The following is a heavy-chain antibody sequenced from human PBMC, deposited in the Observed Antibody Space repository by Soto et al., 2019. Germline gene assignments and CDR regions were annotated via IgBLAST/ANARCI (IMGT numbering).Heavy chain of an antibody. CDR2: MNPGSGDT. CDR3: ARMATFGSLNWFDP. D-gene: IGHD3-16*01. Sequence: ASVEVACKASGYSFTNSYVTWVRQATGQGLEWMGWMNPGSGDTGYAQKFQGRVTMTRDISIATAYMELSSLRSDDTAIYYCARMATFGSLNWFDPWGRGTLVTVSS. V-gene: IGHV1-8*01. J-gene: IGHJ5*02. CDR1: GYSFTNSY.